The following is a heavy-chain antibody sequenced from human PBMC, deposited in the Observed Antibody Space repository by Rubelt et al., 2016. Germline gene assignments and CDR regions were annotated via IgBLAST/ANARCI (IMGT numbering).Heavy chain of an antibody. V-gene: IGHV2-70*01. D-gene: IGHD1-1*01. Sequence: QVTLRESGPALVKPTQTLTLTCTFSGFSLSTSGMCVSWIRQPPGKALEWLALIDWDDDKYYSTSLRIRLTISKVTSKNQVVLTMTDRDPVDTATYYCARTQTETEPDYWGQGTLVTVSS. CDR1: GFSLSTSGMC. CDR3: ARTQTETEPDY. J-gene: IGHJ4*02. CDR2: IDWDDDK.